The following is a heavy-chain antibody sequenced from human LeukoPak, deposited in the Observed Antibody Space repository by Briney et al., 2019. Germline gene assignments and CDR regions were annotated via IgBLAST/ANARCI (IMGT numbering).Heavy chain of an antibody. CDR3: ARDTYSSSWLGAGNWFDP. V-gene: IGHV3-48*01. Sequence: GGSLRLSCAASGFTFSSYSMNWVRQAPGKGLEWVSFISTSSSTIYYADSVKGRFTISRDNAKNSLYLQMNSLRAEDTAVYYCARDTYSSSWLGAGNWFDPWGQGTLVTVSS. J-gene: IGHJ5*02. CDR2: ISTSSSTI. CDR1: GFTFSSYS. D-gene: IGHD6-13*01.